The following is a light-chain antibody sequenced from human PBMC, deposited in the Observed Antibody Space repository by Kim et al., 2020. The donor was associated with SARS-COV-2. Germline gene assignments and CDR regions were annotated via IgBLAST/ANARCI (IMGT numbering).Light chain of an antibody. CDR1: QGISKY. CDR2: AAS. V-gene: IGKV1-27*01. Sequence: DIQMTQSPSSLSASVGDRVTITCRASQGISKYLAWYQQKPGKVPKPLIYAASALQSGVPSRFRGSGSGTDFTLTISSLQPEDVATYYCQKSNSTTWTLGQGTKLDIK. CDR3: QKSNSTTWT. J-gene: IGKJ1*01.